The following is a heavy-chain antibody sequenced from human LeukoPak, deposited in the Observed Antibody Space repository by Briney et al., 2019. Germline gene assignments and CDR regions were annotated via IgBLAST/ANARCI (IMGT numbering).Heavy chain of an antibody. V-gene: IGHV1-2*02. CDR3: AGEYSGSGSFDC. CDR1: EHTFNGYY. D-gene: IGHD3-10*01. CDR2: INVDSGGT. J-gene: IGHJ4*02. Sequence: ASVKVSCKGYEHTFNGYYVHWVRQAPGQGLEYMGWINVDSGGTKYAQRLQGRVTVTRDTSIRTAYMEVSSLRSDDTAVYYCAGEYSGSGSFDCWGQGTQVTVSS.